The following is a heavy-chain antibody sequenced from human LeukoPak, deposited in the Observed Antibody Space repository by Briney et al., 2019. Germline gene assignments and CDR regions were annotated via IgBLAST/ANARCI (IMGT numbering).Heavy chain of an antibody. CDR1: GGSMSNYY. J-gene: IGHJ5*02. CDR2: INHSGST. CDR3: ARIQLWPRRAFDP. V-gene: IGHV4-34*01. D-gene: IGHD5-18*01. Sequence: PSETLSLTCTVSGGSMSNYYWSWIRQPPGKGLEWIGEINHSGSTNYNPSLKSRVTISVDTSKNQFSLKLSSVTAADTAVYYCARIQLWPRRAFDPWGQGTLVTVPS.